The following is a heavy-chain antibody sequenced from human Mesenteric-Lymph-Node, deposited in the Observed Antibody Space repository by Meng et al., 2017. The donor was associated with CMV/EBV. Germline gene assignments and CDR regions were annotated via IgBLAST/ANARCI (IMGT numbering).Heavy chain of an antibody. V-gene: IGHV1-69*02. CDR3: AGGIAAAGSRWFDP. CDR2: IIPILGIA. CDR1: GSTFSSYT. D-gene: IGHD6-13*01. Sequence: QVQLVQSGAEVKKPGSSVKVSCKASGSTFSSYTISWVRQAPGQGHEWMGRIIPILGIANYAQKFQGRVTITADKSTSTAYMELSSLRSEDTAVYYCAGGIAAAGSRWFDPWGQGTLVTVSS. J-gene: IGHJ5*02.